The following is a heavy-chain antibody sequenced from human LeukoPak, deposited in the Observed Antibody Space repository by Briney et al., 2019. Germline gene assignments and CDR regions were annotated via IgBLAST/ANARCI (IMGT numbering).Heavy chain of an antibody. D-gene: IGHD6-13*01. V-gene: IGHV4-61*01. CDR2: IYYSGST. CDR3: ARAGRGSQQPYLVEY. CDR1: GGSVSSGSYS. Sequence: NSSETLSLTCTVSGGSVSSGSYSWSWIRQPPGKGLEWIGYIYYSGSTNYNPSLKSRVTISVDTSKNQFSLKVSSVTAADTAVYYCARAGRGSQQPYLVEYWGQGTLVAVSS. J-gene: IGHJ4*02.